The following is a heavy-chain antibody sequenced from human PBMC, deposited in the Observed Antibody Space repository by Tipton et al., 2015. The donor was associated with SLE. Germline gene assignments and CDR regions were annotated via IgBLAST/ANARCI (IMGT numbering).Heavy chain of an antibody. CDR2: ISYSGTT. Sequence: TLSLTCTVSGASISSSGYFWTWFRQHPGKGLEWIGYISYSGTTYYNPSLKSRATISADSSKNHFSLKMSAVTAADTAVYFCASPGGGSGNFAAFDIWGQGTMVTVSS. D-gene: IGHD3-10*01. CDR3: ASPGGGSGNFAAFDI. CDR1: GASISSSGYF. V-gene: IGHV4-31*03. J-gene: IGHJ3*02.